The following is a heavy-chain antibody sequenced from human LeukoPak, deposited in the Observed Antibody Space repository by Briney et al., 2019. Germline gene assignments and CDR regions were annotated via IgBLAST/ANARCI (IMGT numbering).Heavy chain of an antibody. CDR3: ARGLNYYGSGSSLGY. J-gene: IGHJ4*02. Sequence: SETLSLTCGVSGGSIGSFYWSWIRQPPGKGLEWIGYIYYSGSTKYNPSLKSRVTISVGTSKNQFSLKLSSVTAADTAVYYCARGLNYYGSGSSLGYWGQGTLVTVSS. CDR2: IYYSGST. CDR1: GGSIGSFY. D-gene: IGHD3-10*01. V-gene: IGHV4-59*01.